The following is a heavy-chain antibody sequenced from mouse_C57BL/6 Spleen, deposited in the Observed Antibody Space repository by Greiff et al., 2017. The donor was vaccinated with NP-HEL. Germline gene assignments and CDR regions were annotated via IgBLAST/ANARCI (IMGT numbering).Heavy chain of an antibody. CDR2: IYPGDGDT. J-gene: IGHJ1*03. V-gene: IGHV1-82*01. CDR3: ASHSLFDV. CDR1: GYAFSSSW. Sequence: QVQLKESGPELVKPGASVKISCKASGYAFSSSWMNWVKQRPGKGLEWIGRIYPGDGDTNYNGKFKGKATLTADKSSSTAYMQLSSLTSEDSAVYFCASHSLFDVWGTGTTVTVSS.